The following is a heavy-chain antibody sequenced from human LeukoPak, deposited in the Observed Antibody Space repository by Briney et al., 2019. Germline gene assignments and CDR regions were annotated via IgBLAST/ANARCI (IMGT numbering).Heavy chain of an antibody. V-gene: IGHV4-59*01. CDR3: ARFEWCGSSFYAFVI. D-gene: IGHD6-6*01. CDR1: GGSISSYY. CDR2: IYYSGST. J-gene: IGHJ3*02. Sequence: PSETLSLTCTVSGGSISSYYRSWIRQPPGKGLEWIGYIYYSGSTNYHPYPKSRATTSVDPSKNQFSLKLSSVTAADTAVYYCARFEWCGSSFYAFVICGEGTMVTVSS.